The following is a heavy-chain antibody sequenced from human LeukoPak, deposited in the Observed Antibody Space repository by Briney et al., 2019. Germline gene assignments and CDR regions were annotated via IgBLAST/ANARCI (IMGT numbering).Heavy chain of an antibody. CDR2: IYPGDSDT. CDR1: GYSFTSYW. D-gene: IGHD2-21*02. CDR3: ARQGCGGDCYAMWFDP. V-gene: IGHV5-51*01. Sequence: GEPLKISCKGSGYSFTSYWIGWVRQMPGKGLEWMGIIYPGDSDTRYSPSFQGQVTISADKSISTAYLPWSSLKASDTAMYYCARQGCGGDCYAMWFDPWGQGTLVTVSS. J-gene: IGHJ5*02.